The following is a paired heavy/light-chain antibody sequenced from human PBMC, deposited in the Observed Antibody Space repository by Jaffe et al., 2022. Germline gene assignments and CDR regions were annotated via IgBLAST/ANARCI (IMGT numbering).Heavy chain of an antibody. CDR2: IRHDGSYT. CDR3: AKDPRGYNYGYNFDV. D-gene: IGHD5-18*01. V-gene: IGHV3-30*02. CDR1: SFTFSTFG. J-gene: IGHJ4*02. Sequence: QMQLVESGGGVVQPGGSLRLSCAASSFTFSTFGMHWVRQAPGKGLEWVAFIRHDGSYTSYTDSVKGRFTISRDNSRKTLFLQMSSLRPEDTAMYYCAKDPRGYNYGYNFDVWGQGTLVTVSS.
Light chain of an antibody. CDR1: SSNIGADYD. J-gene: IGLJ2*01. V-gene: IGLV1-40*01. CDR3: QSYDSSLSGVV. CDR2: GNS. Sequence: QSVLTQPPSVSGAPGQRVTVSCTGSSSNIGADYDVHWYRQLPGTAPKLLIYGNSHRPSGVPDRFSGSKSGASASLVITGLQAEDEADYYCQSYDSSLSGVVFGGGTKLTVL.